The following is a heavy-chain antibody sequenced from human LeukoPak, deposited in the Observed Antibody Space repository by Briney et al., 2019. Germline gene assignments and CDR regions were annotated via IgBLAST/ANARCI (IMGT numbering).Heavy chain of an antibody. CDR1: GYTFSAYY. CDR2: INPNSGGT. CDR3: ARVEGNTATLED. D-gene: IGHD6-25*01. V-gene: IGHV1-2*02. Sequence: ASVKVSCKASGYTFSAYYMHWVRQAPGQGLEWMGYINPNSGGTKYAQKSQGRVTLTRDTSISTAYMELSRLRSDDTAVYYCARVEGNTATLEDWGQGNLVTVSS. J-gene: IGHJ4*02.